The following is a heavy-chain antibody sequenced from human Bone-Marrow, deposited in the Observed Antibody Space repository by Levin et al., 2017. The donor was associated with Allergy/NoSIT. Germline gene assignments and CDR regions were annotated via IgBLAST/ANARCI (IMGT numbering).Heavy chain of an antibody. V-gene: IGHV3-74*01. D-gene: IGHD4-17*01. Sequence: LSLTCAGTGVTFRNYWMHWVRQTPGKGLVWLSRINSDGSSRDYADSVKGRFTISRDNAKDTLYLQMNSLRADDSAVYYCARASSEYGLYYYGMDVWGQGTTVIVSS. J-gene: IGHJ6*02. CDR3: ARASSEYGLYYYGMDV. CDR1: GVTFRNYW. CDR2: INSDGSSR.